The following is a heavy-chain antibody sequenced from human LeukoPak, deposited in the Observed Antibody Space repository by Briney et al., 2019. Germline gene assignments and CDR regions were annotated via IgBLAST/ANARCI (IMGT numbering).Heavy chain of an antibody. V-gene: IGHV3-23*01. CDR1: GFTFRSYA. CDR3: AKTTAGYSSGRYPGWPVDS. Sequence: GGSLRLSCAASGFTFRSYAMYWVRQAPGKGLEWVSGISGSGGSTFYADSVKGRFTISRHNYANPVYLHMNSLRAGDTAVSYCAKTTAGYSSGRYPGWPVDSWGQGTLVTVSS. CDR2: ISGSGGST. D-gene: IGHD6-19*01. J-gene: IGHJ4*02.